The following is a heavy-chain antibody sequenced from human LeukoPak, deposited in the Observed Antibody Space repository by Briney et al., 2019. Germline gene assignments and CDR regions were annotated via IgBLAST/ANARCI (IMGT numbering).Heavy chain of an antibody. J-gene: IGHJ4*02. Sequence: GASVKVSCKASGYTFTSYGISWVRQAPGQGLEWMGWISAYNGNTNYAQKFQGRVTITADESTSTAYMELSSLRSEDTAVYYCARVVLATGSWYWGQGTLVTVSS. CDR1: GYTFTSYG. V-gene: IGHV1-18*01. D-gene: IGHD5-12*01. CDR3: ARVVLATGSWY. CDR2: ISAYNGNT.